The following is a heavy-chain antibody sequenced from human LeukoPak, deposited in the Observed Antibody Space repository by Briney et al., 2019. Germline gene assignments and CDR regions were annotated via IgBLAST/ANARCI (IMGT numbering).Heavy chain of an antibody. D-gene: IGHD3-10*01. CDR2: ISSSSSTI. Sequence: PGGSLRLSCAASGFTFSSYSMNWVRQAPGKGLEWVSYISSSSSTIYYADSVKGRFTISRDNAKNSLYLQMNSLRAEDTALYYCAKVDFSGSGRHGETAEFFQHWGQGTLVTVSS. V-gene: IGHV3-48*01. CDR3: AKVDFSGSGRHGETAEFFQH. CDR1: GFTFSSYS. J-gene: IGHJ1*01.